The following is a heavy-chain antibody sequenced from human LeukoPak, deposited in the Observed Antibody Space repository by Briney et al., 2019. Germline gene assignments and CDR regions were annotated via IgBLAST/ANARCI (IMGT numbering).Heavy chain of an antibody. V-gene: IGHV4-34*01. Sequence: PSETLSLTCAVYGGSFSGYYWSWIRQPPGKGLEWIGEINHSGSTNYNPSLKSRVTISVDTSKNQFSLKLSSVTAADTAVYYCARVAYYYDSSGYYYVPFYYYYYMDVWGKGTTVTVSS. CDR2: INHSGST. J-gene: IGHJ6*03. CDR3: ARVAYYYDSSGYYYVPFYYYYYMDV. D-gene: IGHD3-22*01. CDR1: GGSFSGYY.